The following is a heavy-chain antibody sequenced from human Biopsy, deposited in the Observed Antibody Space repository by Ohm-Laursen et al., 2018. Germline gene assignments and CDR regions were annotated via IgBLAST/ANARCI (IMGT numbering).Heavy chain of an antibody. CDR3: ARIAAAGWDDY. CDR2: ISGYNGNT. Sequence: SVKVSCKASGYKFTSYGMSWGRQAPGQGFEWMGRISGYNGNTNYAQKFQGRITMTIDAATSTGYMDLRSLKSDDTAVYYCARIAAAGWDDYWGQGTLVTVSS. J-gene: IGHJ4*02. V-gene: IGHV1-18*01. D-gene: IGHD6-25*01. CDR1: GYKFTSYG.